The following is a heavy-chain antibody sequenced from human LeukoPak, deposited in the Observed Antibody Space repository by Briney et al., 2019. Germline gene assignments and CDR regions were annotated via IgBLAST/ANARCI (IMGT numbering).Heavy chain of an antibody. CDR2: INLSGDTA. CDR1: GYTFNNYY. V-gene: IGHV1-46*02. Sequence: ASVKVSCKASGYTFNNYYMHWVRQAPGQGLEWMGIINLSGDTASYSQKFQGRVTMTRDTSTSTLYMELSSLRSEDTAIYYCLRADSQQSSDHWGQGTLVTVSS. CDR3: LRADSQQSSDH. J-gene: IGHJ4*02. D-gene: IGHD3-22*01.